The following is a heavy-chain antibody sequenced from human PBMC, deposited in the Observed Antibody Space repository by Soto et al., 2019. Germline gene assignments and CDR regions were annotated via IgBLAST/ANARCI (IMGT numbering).Heavy chain of an antibody. CDR3: ARENYGSGSYSDAFDI. J-gene: IGHJ3*02. CDR1: GFTFSSYG. CDR2: IWYDGSNK. V-gene: IGHV3-33*01. D-gene: IGHD3-10*01. Sequence: GGSLRLSCAASGFTFSSYGMHWVRQAPGKGLEWVAVIWYDGSNKYYADSVKGRFTISRDNSKNTLYLQMNSLRAEDTAVYYCARENYGSGSYSDAFDIWGQGTMVTVSS.